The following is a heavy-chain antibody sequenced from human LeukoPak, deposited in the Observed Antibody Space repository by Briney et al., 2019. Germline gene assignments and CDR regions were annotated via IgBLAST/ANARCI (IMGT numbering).Heavy chain of an antibody. D-gene: IGHD3-16*02. V-gene: IGHV3-23*01. J-gene: IGHJ5*02. CDR1: GFTFSSYA. Sequence: PGGSLRLSCAASGFTFSSYAMSWVRQAPGKGLEWVSAISGSGGSTHYADSVKGRFTISRDNSKNTLYLQMNSLRAEDTAVYYCAKGGDYVWGSYRHNWFDPWGQGTLVTVSS. CDR3: AKGGDYVWGSYRHNWFDP. CDR2: ISGSGGST.